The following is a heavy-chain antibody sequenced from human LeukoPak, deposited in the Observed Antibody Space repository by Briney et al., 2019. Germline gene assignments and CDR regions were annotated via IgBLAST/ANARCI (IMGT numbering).Heavy chain of an antibody. D-gene: IGHD3/OR15-3a*01. Sequence: ASVKVPCMASGCTFTDFQIHWVRQAPGQGLEWMGLINPNRGGTNYAQTLQGRVTMTRDTSISTGYTWLIRLRSADAPVYNCAKEGTGIDFWGQGTLVTVSS. CDR3: AKEGTGIDF. J-gene: IGHJ4*02. V-gene: IGHV1-2*02. CDR2: INPNRGGT. CDR1: GCTFTDFQ.